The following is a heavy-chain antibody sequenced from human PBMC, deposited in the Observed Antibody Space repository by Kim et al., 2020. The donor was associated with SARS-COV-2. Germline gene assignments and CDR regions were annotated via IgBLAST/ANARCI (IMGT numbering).Heavy chain of an antibody. Sequence: SVKVSCKASGGTFSSYAISWVRQAPGQGLEWMGGIIPIFGTANYAQKFQGRVTITADESTSTAYMELSSLRSEDTAVYYCARPGFWGYSYGPTSGGADDAFDIWGQGTMVTVSS. CDR3: ARPGFWGYSYGPTSGGADDAFDI. CDR2: IIPIFGTA. D-gene: IGHD5-18*01. J-gene: IGHJ3*02. V-gene: IGHV1-69*13. CDR1: GGTFSSYA.